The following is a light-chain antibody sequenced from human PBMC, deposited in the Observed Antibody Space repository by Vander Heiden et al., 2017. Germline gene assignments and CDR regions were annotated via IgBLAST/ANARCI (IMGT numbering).Light chain of an antibody. J-gene: IGLJ2*01. CDR1: SSDVGGYNY. V-gene: IGLV2-14*01. CDR2: DVS. CDR3: SSYTSSRSVI. Sequence: QSALTQPASVSGSPGQSITISCTGTSSDVGGYNYVSWYQQHPGKAPKRMIYDVSNRPSGVSNRFSGSKSGNTASLTISGLQAEDEADDYCSSYTSSRSVIFGGGTKLTVL.